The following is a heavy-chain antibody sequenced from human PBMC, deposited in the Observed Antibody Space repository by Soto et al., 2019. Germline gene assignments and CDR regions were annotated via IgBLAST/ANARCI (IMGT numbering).Heavy chain of an antibody. Sequence: PGGSLRLSCAASGFTFSSYGMHWVRQAPGKGLEWVAVISYDGSNKYYADSVKGRFTISRDNSKNTLYLQMNSLRAEDTAVYYCAKDSNRYCISTSCYQFDYWGQGTLVTAPQ. D-gene: IGHD2-2*01. CDR3: AKDSNRYCISTSCYQFDY. J-gene: IGHJ4*02. V-gene: IGHV3-30*18. CDR2: ISYDGSNK. CDR1: GFTFSSYG.